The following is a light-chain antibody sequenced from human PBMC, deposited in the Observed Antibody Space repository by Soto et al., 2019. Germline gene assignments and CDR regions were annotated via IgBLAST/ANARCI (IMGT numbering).Light chain of an antibody. V-gene: IGLV2-14*01. CDR2: EVS. CDR3: SSYTSSSTVV. CDR1: SSDVGGYKY. J-gene: IGLJ2*01. Sequence: QSVLTQPASVSGSPGQSITISCTGTSSDVGGYKYVSWYQQHPDKVPKLMIYEVSNRPSGVSNRFSGSKSGDTASLTISGLQPEDEADYYCSSYTSSSTVVFGGGTKLTVL.